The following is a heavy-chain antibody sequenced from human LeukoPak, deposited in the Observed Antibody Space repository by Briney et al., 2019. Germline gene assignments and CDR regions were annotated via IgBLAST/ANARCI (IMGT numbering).Heavy chain of an antibody. CDR3: ARVRTTIGGSGRSYDY. V-gene: IGHV3-21*01. D-gene: IGHD1-26*01. J-gene: IGHJ4*02. Sequence: GGSLRLSCAASGFTFSSYSMNWVRQAPGKGLEWVSSISSSSYIYYADSVKGRFTISRDNAKNSLYLQMNSLRAEDTAVYYCARVRTTIGGSGRSYDYWGQGTLVTVSS. CDR2: ISSSSYI. CDR1: GFTFSSYS.